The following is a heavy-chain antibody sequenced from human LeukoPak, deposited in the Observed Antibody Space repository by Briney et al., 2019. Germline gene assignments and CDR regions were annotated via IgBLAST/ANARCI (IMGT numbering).Heavy chain of an antibody. J-gene: IGHJ6*03. CDR3: ARGSYYYYYMDV. Sequence: ASVKVSCTASGYTFTSYDINWVRQATGQGLEWMGWMNPNSGNTGYAQKFQGRVTMTRNTSISTAYMELSSLRSEDTAVYYCARGSYYYYYMDVWGKGTTVTISS. CDR2: MNPNSGNT. CDR1: GYTFTSYD. V-gene: IGHV1-8*01.